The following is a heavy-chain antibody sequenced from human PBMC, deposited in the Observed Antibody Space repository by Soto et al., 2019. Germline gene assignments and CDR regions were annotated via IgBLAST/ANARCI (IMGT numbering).Heavy chain of an antibody. J-gene: IGHJ3*02. Sequence: QVQLVESGGGVVQPGRSLRLSCAASGFTFSSYGMHWVRQAPGKGLEWVAVIWYDGSNKYYADSVKGRFTISRDNSKNTLYLQMNSLRAEDTAVYYCASDHNRGGRPQYAFDIWGQGTMVTVSS. V-gene: IGHV3-33*01. CDR2: IWYDGSNK. CDR3: ASDHNRGGRPQYAFDI. CDR1: GFTFSSYG. D-gene: IGHD2-15*01.